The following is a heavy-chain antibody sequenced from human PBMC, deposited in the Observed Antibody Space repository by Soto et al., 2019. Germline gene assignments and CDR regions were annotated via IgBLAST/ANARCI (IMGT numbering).Heavy chain of an antibody. CDR1: GGSFSGYY. CDR2: INHSGST. Sequence: SETLSLTCAVFGGSFSGYYWSWIRQPPGKGLEWIGEINHSGSTNYNPSLKSRVTISVDTSKNQFSLKLSSVTAADTAVYYCARADHMPGYYFDYWGQGTLVTVSS. J-gene: IGHJ4*02. V-gene: IGHV4-34*01. CDR3: ARADHMPGYYFDY. D-gene: IGHD2-2*01.